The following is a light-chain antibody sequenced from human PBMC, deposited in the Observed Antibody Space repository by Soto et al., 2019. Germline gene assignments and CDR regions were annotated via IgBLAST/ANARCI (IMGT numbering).Light chain of an antibody. Sequence: IVLTQSPGTLSLSPGERATLSCGASQIVTNNFLAWDQQKPGQAPRLLIYGASSSANGVTDRFSGSGSGTDLTPTISRLDPGDFAVYYCQQYGTPLFTFAPGTRVDIQ. J-gene: IGKJ3*01. CDR1: QIVTNNF. CDR2: GAS. V-gene: IGKV3-20*01. CDR3: QQYGTPLFT.